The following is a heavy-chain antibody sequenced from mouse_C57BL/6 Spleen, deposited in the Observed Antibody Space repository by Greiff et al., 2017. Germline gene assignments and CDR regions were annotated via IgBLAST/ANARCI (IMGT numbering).Heavy chain of an antibody. J-gene: IGHJ2*01. CDR3: ARSGDYYGSSFYYFDY. Sequence: ESGPGLVKPSQSLSLTCSVTGYSITSGYYWNWIRQFPGNKLEWMGYISYDGSNNYNPSLKNRISITRDTSKNQFFLKLNSVTTEDTATYYCARSGDYYGSSFYYFDYLGQGTTLTVSS. V-gene: IGHV3-6*01. CDR1: GYSITSGYY. D-gene: IGHD1-1*01. CDR2: ISYDGSN.